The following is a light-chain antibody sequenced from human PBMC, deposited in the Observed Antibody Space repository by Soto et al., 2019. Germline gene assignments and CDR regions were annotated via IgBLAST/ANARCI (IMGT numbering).Light chain of an antibody. CDR2: GAS. V-gene: IGKV3-20*01. CDR3: QKYANSTRT. Sequence: VLTQSPGTQSLSPGESATLIYRARQSFTTRQLAWYQQRPGQAPRVLIFGASRRATGIPDRFSGSRSGTDFTLTISRLEPEDSAVYYCQKYANSTRTFDQGAKVDIK. J-gene: IGKJ1*01. CDR1: QSFTTRQ.